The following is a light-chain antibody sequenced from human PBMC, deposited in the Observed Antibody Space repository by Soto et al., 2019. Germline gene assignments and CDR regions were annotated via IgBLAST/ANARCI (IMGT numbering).Light chain of an antibody. V-gene: IGLV2-14*01. CDR2: DVS. CDR1: SSDVGGYNY. CDR3: SSYTSSSTLVV. Sequence: QSVLTQPASVSGTPGQSITIYCTRTSSDVGGYNYVSWYQQHPGKAPKLMIYDVSNRPSGVSNRFSGSKSGNTASLTMSGLQAEDEADYYCSSYTSSSTLVVFGGGTKLTVL. J-gene: IGLJ2*01.